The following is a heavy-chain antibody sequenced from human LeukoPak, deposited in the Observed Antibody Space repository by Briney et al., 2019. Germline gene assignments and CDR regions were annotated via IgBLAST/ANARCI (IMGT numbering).Heavy chain of an antibody. Sequence: SETLSLTCAVYAGSFSGYYWSWIRQPPGKGLEWSGEINHSGSTNYNTSLKSRVTISVDTTKNQHSLKLSSVTDADAAVYCWARQSVRGVYDSKKRPYYFDYWGQGNLVTVSS. V-gene: IGHV4-34*01. CDR1: AGSFSGYY. J-gene: IGHJ4*02. CDR3: ARQSVRGVYDSKKRPYYFDY. D-gene: IGHD3-22*01. CDR2: INHSGST.